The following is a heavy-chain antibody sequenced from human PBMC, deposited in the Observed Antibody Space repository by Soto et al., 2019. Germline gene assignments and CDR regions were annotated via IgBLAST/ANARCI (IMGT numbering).Heavy chain of an antibody. Sequence: QVQLVQSGAEVKKPGASVKVSCKASGYTFTSYGISWVRQAPGQGLEWMGWISTYNGNTNYAQKLQGRVTMTTDTATSTAYMELRSLRSDDTAVYYCARDRGFVVRAPPVDYWGQGTLVTVSS. CDR2: ISTYNGNT. CDR3: ARDRGFVVRAPPVDY. D-gene: IGHD3-10*01. J-gene: IGHJ4*02. CDR1: GYTFTSYG. V-gene: IGHV1-18*01.